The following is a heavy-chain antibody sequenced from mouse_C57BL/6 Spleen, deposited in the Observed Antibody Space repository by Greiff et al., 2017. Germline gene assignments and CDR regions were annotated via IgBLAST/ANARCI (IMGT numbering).Heavy chain of an antibody. J-gene: IGHJ4*01. Sequence: VQLQQSGPELVKPGASVKISCKASGYAFSSSWMNWVKQRPGKGLEWIGRIYPGDGDTNYNGKFKGKATLTADKSSSTAYMQLSSLTSEDSAVYFCAKERLRGAMDYWGQGTSVTVSS. D-gene: IGHD2-4*01. CDR2: IYPGDGDT. V-gene: IGHV1-82*01. CDR3: AKERLRGAMDY. CDR1: GYAFSSSW.